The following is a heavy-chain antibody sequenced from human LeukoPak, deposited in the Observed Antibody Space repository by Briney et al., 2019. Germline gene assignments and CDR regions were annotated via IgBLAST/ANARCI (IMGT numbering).Heavy chain of an antibody. CDR3: AREIVWGDAFDI. V-gene: IGHV3-53*04. CDR1: GFTVSSNY. Sequence: GGSLRLSCAASGFTVSSNYTSWVRQAPGKGLEWGSVIYSGGSTSYADSAKGRFTISRHNSKNTLYLQMNSLRAEDTAVYYCAREIVWGDAFDIWGQGTMVTVSS. CDR2: IYSGGST. D-gene: IGHD3-16*01. J-gene: IGHJ3*02.